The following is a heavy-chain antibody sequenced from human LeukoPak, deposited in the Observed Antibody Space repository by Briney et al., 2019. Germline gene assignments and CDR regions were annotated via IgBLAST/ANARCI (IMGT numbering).Heavy chain of an antibody. D-gene: IGHD6-13*01. CDR1: GYTFTGYY. Sequence: GASVKVSCKASGYTFTGYYMHWVRQAPGQGLEWMGWINPNSGGTNYAQKFQGRVTVTTDTSTSTAYMELRSLRSDDTAVYYCARDEKSAAAGSTYYFDYWGQGTLVTVSS. J-gene: IGHJ4*02. V-gene: IGHV1-2*02. CDR2: INPNSGGT. CDR3: ARDEKSAAAGSTYYFDY.